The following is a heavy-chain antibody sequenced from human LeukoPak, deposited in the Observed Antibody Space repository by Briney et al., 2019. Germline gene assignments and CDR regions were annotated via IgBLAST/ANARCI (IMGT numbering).Heavy chain of an antibody. CDR3: AKDQHEYSSGWSRSY. CDR2: ISYDGSNK. Sequence: GGSLRLSCAASGFTFSSYAMHWVRQAPGKGLEWVAVISYDGSNKYYADSVKGRFTISRDNSKNTLYLQMNSLRAEDTAVYYCAKDQHEYSSGWSRSYWGQGTLVTVSS. V-gene: IGHV3-30-3*01. D-gene: IGHD6-19*01. J-gene: IGHJ4*02. CDR1: GFTFSSYA.